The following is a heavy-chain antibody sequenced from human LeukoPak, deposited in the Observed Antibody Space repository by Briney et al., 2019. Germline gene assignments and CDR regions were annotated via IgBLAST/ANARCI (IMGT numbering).Heavy chain of an antibody. CDR2: IYSGGST. V-gene: IGHV3-53*01. CDR1: GFTVSSDY. J-gene: IGHJ4*02. D-gene: IGHD3-9*01. Sequence: GSLRLSCAASGFTVSSDYMSWVRQAPGKGLAWGSVIYSGGSTYYADSVKGRFTISRDNSKNTLYLQMNSLRAEDTAVYYCAKVHYDYDILTGYYNFDYWGQGTLVTVSS. CDR3: AKVHYDYDILTGYYNFDY.